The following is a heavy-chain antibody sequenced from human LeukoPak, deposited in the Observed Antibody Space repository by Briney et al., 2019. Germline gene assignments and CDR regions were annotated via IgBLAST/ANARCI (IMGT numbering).Heavy chain of an antibody. Sequence: GSSVKVSCKASGGTFSSYAISWGRQAPGPGLEWMGGIIPIFGTANYAQKFQGRVTITADEATSTAYMELSSLRSEDTAVYYCARVYCSSTSSRRDAFDILGQGTMVTVSS. CDR1: GGTFSSYA. V-gene: IGHV1-69*01. CDR3: ARVYCSSTSSRRDAFDI. J-gene: IGHJ3*02. CDR2: IIPIFGTA. D-gene: IGHD2-2*01.